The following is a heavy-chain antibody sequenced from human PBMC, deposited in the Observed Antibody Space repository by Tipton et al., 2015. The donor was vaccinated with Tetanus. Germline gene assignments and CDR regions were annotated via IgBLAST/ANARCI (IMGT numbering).Heavy chain of an antibody. V-gene: IGHV1-8*02. Sequence: QSGAEVKKPGASVKVSCKASGYSFTGYDINWVRQATGQGLEWMGRMTPKNGDTGYAQNFQGRLTMTRNTSISTAYMELSSLRSEDTAVYYCARDTVRQQVGGAQWYYLGMDVWGQGTTVTVSS. CDR2: MTPKNGDT. J-gene: IGHJ6*02. CDR1: GYSFTGYD. CDR3: ARDTVRQQVGGAQWYYLGMDV. D-gene: IGHD6-13*01.